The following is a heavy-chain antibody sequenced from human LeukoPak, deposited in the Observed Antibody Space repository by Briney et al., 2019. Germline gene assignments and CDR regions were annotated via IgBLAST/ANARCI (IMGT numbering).Heavy chain of an antibody. Sequence: GGSLRLSCAASGFSFSNYWMSWVRQAPGKGLEWVANIKEDGSEKNYVDSVKGRFTISRDNANNSLCLQMNSLRAEDTAVYYCAKDRSCTNNICHGDFDYWGQGTLVTVSS. J-gene: IGHJ4*02. D-gene: IGHD2-8*01. CDR2: IKEDGSEK. CDR3: AKDRSCTNNICHGDFDY. CDR1: GFSFSNYW. V-gene: IGHV3-7*01.